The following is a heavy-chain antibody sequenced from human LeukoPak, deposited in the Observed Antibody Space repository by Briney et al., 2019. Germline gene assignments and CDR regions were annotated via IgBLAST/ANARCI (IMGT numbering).Heavy chain of an antibody. J-gene: IGHJ4*02. D-gene: IGHD6-19*01. CDR2: IWYDGNTK. V-gene: IGHV3-33*02. CDR3: ARDRYSSGWYEKNY. CDR1: GFTYSSYG. Sequence: GGSLRLSCAASGFTYSSYGMHWLRQAPGKGPEWVAAIWYDGNTKYYADSAKGRFAISRDNSKNTLFLLMNSLRAEDTAVYYCARDRYSSGWYEKNYWGQGTLVTVSS.